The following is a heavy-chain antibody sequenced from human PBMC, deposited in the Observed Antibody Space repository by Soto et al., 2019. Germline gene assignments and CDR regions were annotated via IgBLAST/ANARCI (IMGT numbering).Heavy chain of an antibody. J-gene: IGHJ6*02. V-gene: IGHV3-15*01. Sequence: PGGSLRLSCAASGFTFSNAWMSWVRQAPGKGLEWVGRIKSKTDGGTTDYAAPVKGRFTISRDDSKNTLYLQMNSLKTEDTAVYYCTTEKRIAAAALGYYYYGMDVWGQGTTVTVSS. D-gene: IGHD6-13*01. CDR3: TTEKRIAAAALGYYYYGMDV. CDR1: GFTFSNAW. CDR2: IKSKTDGGTT.